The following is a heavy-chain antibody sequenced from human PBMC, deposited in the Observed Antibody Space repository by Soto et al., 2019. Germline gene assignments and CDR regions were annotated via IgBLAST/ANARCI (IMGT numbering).Heavy chain of an antibody. Sequence: EVQLVETGGGLIQPGGSLRLSCAASGFTVSGNYMSWVHQAPGKGLEWVSVIYNGGGTYYADSVKGRFPISRDNSKNTLYLQMNSLRAEDTAVYYCASTRGSSYDYWGQGTLVTVSS. CDR3: ASTRGSSYDY. J-gene: IGHJ4*02. CDR1: GFTVSGNY. D-gene: IGHD6-6*01. V-gene: IGHV3-53*02. CDR2: IYNGGGT.